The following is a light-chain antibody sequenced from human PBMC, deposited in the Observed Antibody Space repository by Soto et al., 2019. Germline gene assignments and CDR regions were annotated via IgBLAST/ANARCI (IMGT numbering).Light chain of an antibody. CDR2: DAS. V-gene: IGKV3-11*01. CDR1: QSVSSY. CDR3: QQRSHWPPT. Sequence: EIVLTQSPATLSLSPGERATLSCRASQSVSSYLACYQQKPGQAPRLLIYDASNKSPGIPARFSGSGSGTDCALTISSLEPEDFAVYYCQQRSHWPPTFGPGTKVDIK. J-gene: IGKJ3*01.